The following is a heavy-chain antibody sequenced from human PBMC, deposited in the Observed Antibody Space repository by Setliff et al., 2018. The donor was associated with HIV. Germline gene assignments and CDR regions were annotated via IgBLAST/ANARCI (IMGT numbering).Heavy chain of an antibody. CDR2: FDPEDVET. D-gene: IGHD1-1*01. J-gene: IGHJ4*02. Sequence: ASVKVSCKVSGYSLTELSMHWVRQAPGKGLEWMGGFDPEDVETIYAEKFQGRVTITADESTSTAYMELSSLRSEDTAVYYCARDRLPYNSRSDFDYWGQGTLVTVSS. V-gene: IGHV1-24*01. CDR1: GYSLTELS. CDR3: ARDRLPYNSRSDFDY.